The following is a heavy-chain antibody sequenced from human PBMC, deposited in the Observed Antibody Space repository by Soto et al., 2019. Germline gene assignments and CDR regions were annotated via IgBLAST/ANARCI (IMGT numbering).Heavy chain of an antibody. Sequence: SETLSLTCAVYGGSFSGYYWSWIRQPPGKGLEWIGEINHSGSTNYNPSLKSRVTISVDTSKNQFSLKLSSVTAADTAVYYCARGGRGGYNYNWFDPWGQGTLVTVSS. V-gene: IGHV4-34*01. CDR1: GGSFSGYY. D-gene: IGHD5-12*01. J-gene: IGHJ5*02. CDR3: ARGGRGGYNYNWFDP. CDR2: INHSGST.